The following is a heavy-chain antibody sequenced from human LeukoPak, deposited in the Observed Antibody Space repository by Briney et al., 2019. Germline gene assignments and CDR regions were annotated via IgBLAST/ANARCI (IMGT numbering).Heavy chain of an antibody. CDR3: TRNIAAAGTGYYYMDV. V-gene: IGHV1-2*02. CDR1: GYTITDYY. Sequence: ASVKVSCKASGYTITDYYIHWVRQAPGQGLEWMGWINPNSGGTNYAQKFQGRVTMTSDTSISTAYMELSRLRSDDTALYYCTRNIAAAGTGYYYMDVWGKGTTVTVSS. J-gene: IGHJ6*03. CDR2: INPNSGGT. D-gene: IGHD6-13*01.